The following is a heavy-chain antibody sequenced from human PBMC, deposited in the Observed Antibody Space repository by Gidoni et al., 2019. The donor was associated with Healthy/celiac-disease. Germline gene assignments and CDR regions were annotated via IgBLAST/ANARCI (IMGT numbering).Heavy chain of an antibody. CDR3: ARGGVTMVRGVTLDY. J-gene: IGHJ4*02. CDR1: GYTFTSYD. Sequence: QVQLVQSGAEVKKPGASVKVSCKASGYTFTSYDMHWVRQAPGQRLEWMGWINAGNGNTKYSQKFQGRVTITRDTSASTAYMELSSLRSEDTAVYYCARGGVTMVRGVTLDYWGQGTLVTVSS. V-gene: IGHV1-3*01. D-gene: IGHD3-10*01. CDR2: INAGNGNT.